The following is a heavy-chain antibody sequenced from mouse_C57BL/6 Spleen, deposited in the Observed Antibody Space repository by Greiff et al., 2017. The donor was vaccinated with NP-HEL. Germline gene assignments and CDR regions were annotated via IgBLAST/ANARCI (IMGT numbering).Heavy chain of an antibody. V-gene: IGHV5-17*01. CDR3: AKGLAYYRYFDV. CDR1: GFTFSDYG. Sequence: EVNVVESGGGLVKPGGSLKLSCAASGFTFSDYGMHWVRQAPEKGLEWVAYISSCSSTIYYADTVKGRFTISRDNAKNTLFLQMTSLRSEDTAMYYCAKGLAYYRYFDVWGTGTTVTVSS. J-gene: IGHJ1*03. D-gene: IGHD2-10*01. CDR2: ISSCSSTI.